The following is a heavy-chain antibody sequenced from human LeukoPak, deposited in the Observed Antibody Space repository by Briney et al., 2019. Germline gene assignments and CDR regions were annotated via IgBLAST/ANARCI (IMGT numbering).Heavy chain of an antibody. Sequence: PSETLSLTCTVSGGSISSGDFYWSWIRQPPGKGLEWIGYIHYSGTTYYNPSLKSRVTISVDTSKNQFSLKLTSVTAADTAVYYCARANGSYYEEIFDYWGQGTLVTVSS. CDR3: ARANGSYYEEIFDY. D-gene: IGHD1-26*01. CDR1: GGSISSGDFY. J-gene: IGHJ4*02. CDR2: IHYSGTT. V-gene: IGHV4-30-4*01.